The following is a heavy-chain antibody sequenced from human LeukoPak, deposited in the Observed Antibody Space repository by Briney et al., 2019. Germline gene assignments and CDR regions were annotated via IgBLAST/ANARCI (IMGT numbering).Heavy chain of an antibody. CDR2: IYYSGST. CDR3: ARENYYYGMDV. Sequence: SETLSLTCTVSGGSISSYYWSWIRQPPGKGLGWIGYIYYSGSTNYNPSLKSRVTISVDTSKNQFSLKLSSVTAADTAVYYCARENYYYGMDVWGQGTTVTVSS. J-gene: IGHJ6*02. CDR1: GGSISSYY. V-gene: IGHV4-59*01.